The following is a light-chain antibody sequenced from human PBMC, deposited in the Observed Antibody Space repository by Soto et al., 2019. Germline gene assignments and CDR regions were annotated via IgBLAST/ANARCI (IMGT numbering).Light chain of an antibody. J-gene: IGLJ2*01. V-gene: IGLV1-40*01. CDR3: QSYDSSLSGYVV. CDR2: GNS. Sequence: QAVVTQPPSVSGAPGQRVTISCTVSSSNIGAGYDVHWYQQLPGTAPKLLIYGNSNRPSGVPDRFSGSKSGTSASLAITGLQAEDEADYYCQSYDSSLSGYVVFGGGTKLTVL. CDR1: SSNIGAGYD.